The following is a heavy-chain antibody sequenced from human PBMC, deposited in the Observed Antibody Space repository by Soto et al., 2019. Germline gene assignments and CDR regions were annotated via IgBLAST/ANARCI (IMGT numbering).Heavy chain of an antibody. CDR2: ITWNGGTI. Sequence: GGSLRLSCAASGFAFDDYVMHWVRQPPGRGLEWVSGITWNGGTIRYVDSVKGRFTISRDNAQNSLFLQMNTLRPEDTAMYYCARVAYWGPGTQVTVSS. CDR3: ARVAY. J-gene: IGHJ4*02. CDR1: GFAFDDYV. V-gene: IGHV3-9*01.